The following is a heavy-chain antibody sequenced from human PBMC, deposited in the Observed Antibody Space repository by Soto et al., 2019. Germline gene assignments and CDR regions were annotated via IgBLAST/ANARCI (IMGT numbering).Heavy chain of an antibody. Sequence: QVQLQESGPGLVKPSQTLSLTCTVSGGSISSGDYYWSWIRQHPGKGLEWIGYIYYSGSTYYNPSLTSRVRISVDTSKTQCSLTLRSVTAAAAAVYYCARWWSGSRQGFDPWGQGTLVTVSS. V-gene: IGHV4-31*03. CDR2: IYYSGST. J-gene: IGHJ5*02. CDR3: ARWWSGSRQGFDP. CDR1: GGSISSGDYY. D-gene: IGHD3-3*01.